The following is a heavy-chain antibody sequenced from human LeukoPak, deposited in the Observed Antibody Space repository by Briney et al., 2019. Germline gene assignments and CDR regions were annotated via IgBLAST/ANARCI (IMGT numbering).Heavy chain of an antibody. CDR3: ARELAGSYGY. Sequence: ASVKVSCKASGYTFTGYYMHWVRQAPGQGLEWMGRINPNSGGTNYAQKFQGRVTITADESTSTAYMELSSLRSEDTAVYYCARELAGSYGYWGQGTLVTVSS. J-gene: IGHJ4*02. CDR2: INPNSGGT. CDR1: GYTFTGYY. V-gene: IGHV1-2*06. D-gene: IGHD3-10*01.